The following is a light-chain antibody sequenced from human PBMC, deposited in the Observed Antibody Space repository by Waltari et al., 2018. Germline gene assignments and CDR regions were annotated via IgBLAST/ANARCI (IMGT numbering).Light chain of an antibody. CDR1: SGHSTNV. V-gene: IGLV4-69*01. Sequence: QLVLTQSPSASASLGASVKLTCTLSSGHSTNVIAWLQKRPEEGPRYVMKVNSDGSHNKGDAMPDRFSGSSSGAGRYLTISSLQSEDEADYYCQTGGHGTWVFGGGTKLTVL. J-gene: IGLJ3*02. CDR3: QTGGHGTWV. CDR2: VNSDGSH.